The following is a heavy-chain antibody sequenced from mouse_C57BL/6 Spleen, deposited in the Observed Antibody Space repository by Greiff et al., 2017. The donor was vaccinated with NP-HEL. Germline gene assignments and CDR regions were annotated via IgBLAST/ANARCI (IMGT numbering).Heavy chain of an antibody. Sequence: EVKLVESGGGLVKPGGSLKLSCAASGFTFSSYAMSWVRQTPEKRLEWVATISDGGSYTYYPDNVKGRFTISRDNAKNHLYLQKSHLKSEDTAMYYCARGDDYDEYFDVWGTGTTVTVSS. CDR3: ARGDDYDEYFDV. D-gene: IGHD2-4*01. CDR1: GFTFSSYA. CDR2: ISDGGSYT. V-gene: IGHV5-4*03. J-gene: IGHJ1*03.